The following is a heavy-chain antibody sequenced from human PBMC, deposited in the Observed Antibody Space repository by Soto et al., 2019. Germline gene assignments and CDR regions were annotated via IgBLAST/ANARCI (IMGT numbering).Heavy chain of an antibody. V-gene: IGHV4-31*03. CDR3: ASWLRAATRFNWFDP. CDR1: GGSISSGGYY. D-gene: IGHD5-18*01. CDR2: IYYSGST. J-gene: IGHJ5*02. Sequence: SETLSLTCTVSGGSISSGGYYWSWIRQHPGKGLEWIGYIYYSGSTYYNPSLKSRVTISVDTSKNQFSLKLSSVTAADTAVYYCASWLRAATRFNWFDPWGQGTLVTVSS.